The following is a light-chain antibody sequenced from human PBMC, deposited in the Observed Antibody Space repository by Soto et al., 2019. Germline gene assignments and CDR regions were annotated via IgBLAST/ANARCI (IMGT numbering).Light chain of an antibody. V-gene: IGKV1-12*01. J-gene: IGKJ4*01. CDR1: QGISSW. Sequence: DIQMTQSPSSVSASVGDRVHITCRESQGISSWLAGYQQKPGKATKLLIYAASSLQSGLPSRFSGIGSGTDFTLTIRGLQPKDFSTYCCQQPKSFPLTFGGGTKVEL. CDR2: AAS. CDR3: QQPKSFPLT.